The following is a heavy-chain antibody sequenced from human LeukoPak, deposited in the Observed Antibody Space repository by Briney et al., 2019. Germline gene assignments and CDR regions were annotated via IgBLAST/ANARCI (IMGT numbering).Heavy chain of an antibody. V-gene: IGHV1-69*04. J-gene: IGHJ4*02. D-gene: IGHD3-22*01. CDR2: IIPILGIA. CDR3: ARAHSSGYYARFDY. Sequence: SVKVSCKASGGTFSSYAISWVRQAPGQGLEWMGRIIPILGIANYAQKFQGRVTITADKSTSTAYMELSSLRSEDTAVYYCARAHSSGYYARFDYWGQGTLVTVSS. CDR1: GGTFSSYA.